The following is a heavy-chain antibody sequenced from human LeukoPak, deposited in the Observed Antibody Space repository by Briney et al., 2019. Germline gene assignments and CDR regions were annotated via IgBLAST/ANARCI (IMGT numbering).Heavy chain of an antibody. CDR1: GGTFSSYD. CDR3: ARDYSNYAHNFDY. CDR2: MNPNSGNT. D-gene: IGHD4-11*01. J-gene: IGHJ4*02. V-gene: IGHV1-8*03. Sequence: ASVKVSCKVSGGTFSSYDINWVRQATGQGLEWMGWMNPNSGNTGYAQKFQGRVTITRNTSISTAYMELSSLRSEDTAVYYCARDYSNYAHNFDYWGQGTLVTVSS.